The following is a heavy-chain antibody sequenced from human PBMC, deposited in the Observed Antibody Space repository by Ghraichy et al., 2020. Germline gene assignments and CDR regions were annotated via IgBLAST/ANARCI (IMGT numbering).Heavy chain of an antibody. CDR2: ISYDGSNK. J-gene: IGHJ4*02. CDR3: ARTKQENVAY. D-gene: IGHD1/OR15-1a*01. Sequence: VAFISYDGSNKYYADSVKGRFAISRANSKNTLDLQMNSLRPDDTAVYYCARTKQENVAYWGQ. V-gene: IGHV3-30*09.